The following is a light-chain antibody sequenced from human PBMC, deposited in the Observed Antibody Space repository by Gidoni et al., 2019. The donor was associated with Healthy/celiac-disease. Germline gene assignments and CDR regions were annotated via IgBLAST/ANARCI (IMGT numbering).Light chain of an antibody. CDR3: SSYTSSSTSCV. CDR1: SSDVGGYNY. V-gene: IGLV2-14*01. J-gene: IGLJ1*01. Sequence: QSALTQPASVSGSPGQSITISCTGTSSDVGGYNYVSCYQQHPGKAPKLMIYDVSNRPSGVSNRFACSKSGNTASLTISWLQAEDEADYYCSSYTSSSTSCVFGTGTKVTVL. CDR2: DVS.